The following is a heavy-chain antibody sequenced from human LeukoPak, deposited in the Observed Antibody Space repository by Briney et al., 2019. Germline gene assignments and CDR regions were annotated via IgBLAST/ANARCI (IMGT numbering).Heavy chain of an antibody. V-gene: IGHV3-33*01. CDR1: GFTFSNYG. Sequence: GRSLRLSCAASGFTFSNYGMHWVRQAPGKGLEWVAVMWYDGSNKYYADSVKGRFTIFRDNSKNTLYLQMNSLRAEDTAVYYCARDSIPTVTYYGMDVWGQGTTVTVSS. CDR3: ARDSIPTVTYYGMDV. CDR2: MWYDGSNK. J-gene: IGHJ6*02. D-gene: IGHD4-17*01.